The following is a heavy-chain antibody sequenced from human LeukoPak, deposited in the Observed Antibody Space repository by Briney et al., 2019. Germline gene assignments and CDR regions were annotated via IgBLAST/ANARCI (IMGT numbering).Heavy chain of an antibody. CDR3: AREDGGSGSYYNYYFDY. CDR1: GGSISSSNW. J-gene: IGHJ4*02. CDR2: IYYSGST. V-gene: IGHV4-4*02. Sequence: SGTLSLTCAVSGGSISSSNWWSWVRQPPGKGLEWIGYIYYSGSTYYNPSLKSRVTISVDTSKNQFSLKLSSVTAADTAVYYCAREDGGSGSYYNYYFDYWGQGTLVTVSS. D-gene: IGHD3-10*01.